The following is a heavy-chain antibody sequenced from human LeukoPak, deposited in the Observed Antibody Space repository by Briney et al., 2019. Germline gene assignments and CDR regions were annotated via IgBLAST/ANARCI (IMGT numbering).Heavy chain of an antibody. J-gene: IGHJ4*02. CDR1: GLTFSSYA. CDR3: AKNRADFWSGVEY. V-gene: IGHV3-23*01. D-gene: IGHD3-3*01. CDR2: ITISGGST. Sequence: PGGSLRLSCAASGLTFSSYAMSWVRQAPGKGLEWVSSITISGGSTYYAASVKGRFTISRDTSKNTLYLQMNSLRAEDTAIYYCAKNRADFWSGVEYWGQGTLVTVSS.